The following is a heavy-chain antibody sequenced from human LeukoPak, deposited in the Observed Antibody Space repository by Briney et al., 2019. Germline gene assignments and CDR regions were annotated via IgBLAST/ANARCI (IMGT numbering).Heavy chain of an antibody. V-gene: IGHV4-59*12. CDR3: ARGRAYYDILTGPKAHYYGMDV. J-gene: IGHJ6*02. CDR2: IYYSGST. D-gene: IGHD3-9*01. CDR1: GGSISSYY. Sequence: SETLSLTCTVSGGSISSYYWSWIRQPPGKGLEWIGYIYYSGSTYYNPSLKSRVTISVDTSKNQFSLKLSSVTAADTAVYYCARGRAYYDILTGPKAHYYGMDVWGQGTTVTVSS.